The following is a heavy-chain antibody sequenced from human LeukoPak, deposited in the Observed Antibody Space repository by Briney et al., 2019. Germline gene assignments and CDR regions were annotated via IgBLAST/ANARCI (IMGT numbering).Heavy chain of an antibody. D-gene: IGHD3-22*01. V-gene: IGHV3-74*01. CDR3: ARADYYSDSSGYYYYFDY. Sequence: PGGSLRLSCAASGVTFSSYWMHWVRQAPGKGRVWVSRINSDGSSTSYADSVKGRFTISRDKAKNTLYLQMNSLRAADTAVYYCARADYYSDSSGYYYYFDYWGQGTLVTVSS. J-gene: IGHJ4*02. CDR1: GVTFSSYW. CDR2: INSDGSST.